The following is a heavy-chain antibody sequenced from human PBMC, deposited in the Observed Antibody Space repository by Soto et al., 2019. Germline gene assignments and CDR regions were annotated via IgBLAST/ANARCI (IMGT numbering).Heavy chain of an antibody. J-gene: IGHJ3*02. Sequence: QVQLQESGPGLVKPSETLSLTCTVSGGSISAYYWNWIRQPPGKGLEWIGYVDSSGNTDYNPSLKSRVTISVDSSKNQFSLKWNALTAADTAVYYCAREALYGGISNALDIWGQGTTVTVSS. V-gene: IGHV4-59*01. CDR1: GGSISAYY. CDR3: AREALYGGISNALDI. CDR2: VDSSGNT. D-gene: IGHD4-17*01.